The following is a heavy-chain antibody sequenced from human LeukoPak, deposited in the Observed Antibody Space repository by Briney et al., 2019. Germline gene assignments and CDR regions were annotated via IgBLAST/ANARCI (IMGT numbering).Heavy chain of an antibody. CDR2: ISAYNGNT. D-gene: IGHD2-2*01. V-gene: IGHV1-18*01. Sequence: ASVKVSCKASGYTFTSYGISWVRQAPGQGLEWMGWISAYNGNTNYAQKLQGRVTMTTDTSTSTAYMELRSLRSDDTAVYYCARYLRVVVPTSATLDYWGQGTLVTVSS. CDR3: ARYLRVVVPTSATLDY. CDR1: GYTFTSYG. J-gene: IGHJ4*02.